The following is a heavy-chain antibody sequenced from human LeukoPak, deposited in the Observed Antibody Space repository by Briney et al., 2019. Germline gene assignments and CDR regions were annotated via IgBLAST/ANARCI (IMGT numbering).Heavy chain of an antibody. V-gene: IGHV4-39*07. Sequence: SETLSLTCTVSGGSISSRSYFWGWLRQPPGKGLEWIGSIYYKGNTYFNPSLKSRVTISEDTSKNQFSLKLSSVTAADTAVYYCARRDPARWFDPWGQGTLVTVSS. D-gene: IGHD5-24*01. CDR2: IYYKGNT. CDR1: GGSISSRSYF. J-gene: IGHJ5*02. CDR3: ARRDPARWFDP.